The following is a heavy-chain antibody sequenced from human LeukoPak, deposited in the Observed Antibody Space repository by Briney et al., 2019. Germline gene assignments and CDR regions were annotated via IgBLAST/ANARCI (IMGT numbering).Heavy chain of an antibody. J-gene: IGHJ4*02. CDR2: ISYDGSNK. D-gene: IGHD3-22*01. CDR3: AKEGYDSSGYPDSYFDY. V-gene: IGHV3-30*18. CDR1: GFTVSSNY. Sequence: GGSLRLSCAASGFTVSSNYMSWVRQAPGKGLEWVAVISYDGSNKYYADSVKGRFTISKDNSKNTLYLQMNSLRAEDTAVYYCAKEGYDSSGYPDSYFDYWGQGTLVTVSS.